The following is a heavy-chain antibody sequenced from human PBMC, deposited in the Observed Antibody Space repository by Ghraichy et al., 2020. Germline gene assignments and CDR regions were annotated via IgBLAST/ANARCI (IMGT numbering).Heavy chain of an antibody. Sequence: SETLSLTCSVSGGSISSYYWSWIRQPAGKGLEWIGRIYSSGRTNYNPSLRSRVTMSVDTSTNHFSLKLSSVTAADTAVYYCARNGPAFDYWGQGTLVTVSS. CDR3: ARNGPAFDY. J-gene: IGHJ4*02. D-gene: IGHD2-8*01. V-gene: IGHV4-4*07. CDR2: IYSSGRT. CDR1: GGSISSYY.